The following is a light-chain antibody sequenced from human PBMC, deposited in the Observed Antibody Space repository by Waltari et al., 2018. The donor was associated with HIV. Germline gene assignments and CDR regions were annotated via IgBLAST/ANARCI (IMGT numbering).Light chain of an antibody. J-gene: IGKJ2*01. V-gene: IGKV1-39*01. CDR2: GAS. Sequence: DIQITQSPSSLSASVGDRVTITCRSSQNILSYLNWYQQKPGKAPKLLIYGASTLQGGVPSRFSGSGSGTDLTLSIGCLQPEDFATYFCQQSYSAPYTFGQGTKLEI. CDR1: QNILSY. CDR3: QQSYSAPYT.